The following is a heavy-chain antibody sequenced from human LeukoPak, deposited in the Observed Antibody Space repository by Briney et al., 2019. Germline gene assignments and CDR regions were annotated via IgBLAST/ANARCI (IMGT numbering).Heavy chain of an antibody. D-gene: IGHD3-22*01. CDR1: GFIFNNFG. Sequence: GGSLRLSCTASGFIFNNFGLMWVRQAPGKGLEWVSAISNDGGGTTYADFVEGRFTISRDNSKNTLFLQMNSLRAEDTALYYCAKGSSGYFADLWGQGTLVTVSS. CDR2: ISNDGGGT. J-gene: IGHJ5*02. CDR3: AKGSSGYFADL. V-gene: IGHV3-23*01.